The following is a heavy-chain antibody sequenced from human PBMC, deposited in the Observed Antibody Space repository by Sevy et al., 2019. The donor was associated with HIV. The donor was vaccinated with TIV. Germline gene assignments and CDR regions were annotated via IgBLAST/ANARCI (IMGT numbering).Heavy chain of an antibody. CDR3: AKEIYGGNSGGKVAFDS. J-gene: IGHJ4*02. CDR2: ITGGGDSTFYT. Sequence: GGSLRLSCAASGFTFSSYAMNWVRQAPGKGLEWFSSITGGGDSTFYTFYADAVKDRFTISRDNSKNILYLQMNSLRADDTAVYYCAKEIYGGNSGGKVAFDSWGQGTLVTVSS. V-gene: IGHV3-23*01. CDR1: GFTFSSYA. D-gene: IGHD4-17*01.